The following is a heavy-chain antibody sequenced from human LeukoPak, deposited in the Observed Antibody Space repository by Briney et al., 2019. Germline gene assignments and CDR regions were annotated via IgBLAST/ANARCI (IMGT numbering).Heavy chain of an antibody. J-gene: IGHJ4*02. CDR1: GYSISSGYY. CDR3: ARDRDCTNGVCYTDY. V-gene: IGHV4-38-2*02. CDR2: IYHSGST. D-gene: IGHD2-8*01. Sequence: SETLSLTCTVSGYSISSGYYWGWIRQPPGKGLEWIGNIYHSGSTYYSPSLKSRVTISVDTSNNQFSLKLISVTAADTAVYYCARDRDCTNGVCYTDYWGQGTLVTVSS.